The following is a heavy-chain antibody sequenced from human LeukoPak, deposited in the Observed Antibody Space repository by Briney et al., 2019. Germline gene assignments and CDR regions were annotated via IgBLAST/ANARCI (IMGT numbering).Heavy chain of an antibody. CDR2: IYYSGST. D-gene: IGHD3-10*01. Sequence: SETLSLTCTVSGGSISSSSYYWGWIRQPPGKGLEWIGSIYYSGSTYYNPSLKSRVTISVDTSKNQFSLKLSSVTAEDTAVYYCAKLVGYYGSKDYWGQGTLVTVSS. CDR1: GGSISSSSYY. J-gene: IGHJ4*02. CDR3: AKLVGYYGSKDY. V-gene: IGHV4-39*07.